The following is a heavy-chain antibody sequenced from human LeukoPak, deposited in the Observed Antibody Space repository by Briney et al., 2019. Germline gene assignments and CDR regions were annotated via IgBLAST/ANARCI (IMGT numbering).Heavy chain of an antibody. D-gene: IGHD2-2*01. CDR2: INPNSGVT. CDR1: GYTFTGYS. Sequence: GASVNVSCKASGYTFTGYSIHWVRQAPGQGLEWMGWINPNSGVTNYAQKFQGRVTMTRDTSISTAYMELSRLRSDDTAVYYCARVGVEGASCYDYWGQGTLVTVSS. J-gene: IGHJ4*02. V-gene: IGHV1-2*02. CDR3: ARVGVEGASCYDY.